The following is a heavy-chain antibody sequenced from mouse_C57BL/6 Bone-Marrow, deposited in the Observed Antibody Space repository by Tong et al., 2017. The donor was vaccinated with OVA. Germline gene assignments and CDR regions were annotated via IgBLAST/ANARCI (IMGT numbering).Heavy chain of an antibody. D-gene: IGHD1-1*01. CDR2: IRSKSNNYAT. Sequence: EVQLPGSGGGFVPPKGSLKLSCAASGFSFNTYALNLVRQGPGKGFEWGAPIRSKSNNYATYYADSVKDRFTISRDDSESMLYLQMNNLKTEDTAMYYCVSLITTVVATRFAYWGQGTLVTVSA. V-gene: IGHV10-1*01. CDR3: VSLITTVVATRFAY. CDR1: GFSFNTYA. J-gene: IGHJ3*01.